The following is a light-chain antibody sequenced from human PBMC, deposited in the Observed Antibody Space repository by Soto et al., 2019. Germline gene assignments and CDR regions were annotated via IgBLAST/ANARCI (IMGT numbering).Light chain of an antibody. CDR1: SSDVGGYNS. V-gene: IGLV2-14*03. J-gene: IGLJ1*01. Sequence: QSALTQPASVSGSPGQSITMSCTGTSSDVGGYNSVSWYQQHPGKAPKLIIYEISNRPSGVSTRFSGSKSGNTASLTISGLQAEDEADYYCSSYTSSVTYVFGTGTKVTVL. CDR2: EIS. CDR3: SSYTSSVTYV.